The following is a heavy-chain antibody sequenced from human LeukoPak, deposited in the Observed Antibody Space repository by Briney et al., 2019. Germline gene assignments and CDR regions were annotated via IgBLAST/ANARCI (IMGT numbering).Heavy chain of an antibody. CDR3: ARSDYGDYFAFDI. CDR2: IYYSGST. V-gene: IGHV4-31*03. Sequence: SETLSLTCTVSGGSISSGGYYWSWIRQHPGKGPECIGYIYYSGSTYYNPSLKSRVTISVDTSKNQFSLKLSSVTAADTAVYYCARSDYGDYFAFDIWGQGTMVTVSS. J-gene: IGHJ3*02. CDR1: GGSISSGGYY. D-gene: IGHD4-17*01.